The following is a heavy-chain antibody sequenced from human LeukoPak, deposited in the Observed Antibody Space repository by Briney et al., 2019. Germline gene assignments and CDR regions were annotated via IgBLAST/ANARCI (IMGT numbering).Heavy chain of an antibody. CDR1: GHTFTSYY. J-gene: IGHJ4*02. V-gene: IGHV1-46*01. Sequence: ASVKVSCKASGHTFTSYYMHWVRQAPGQGLEWMGIINPSGGSTSYAQKFQGRVTMTEDTSTDTAYMELSSLRSEDTAVYYCATGATGFDYWGQGTLVTVSS. CDR2: INPSGGST. CDR3: ATGATGFDY.